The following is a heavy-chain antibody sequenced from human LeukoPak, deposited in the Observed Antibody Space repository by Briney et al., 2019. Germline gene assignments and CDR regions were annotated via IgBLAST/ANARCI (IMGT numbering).Heavy chain of an antibody. D-gene: IGHD2-15*01. CDR2: ISSSSSTI. J-gene: IGHJ4*02. V-gene: IGHV3-48*01. CDR1: GFTFSNYG. Sequence: GGSLRLSCAASGFTFSNYGMNWVRQAPGKGLEWVSYISSSSSTIYYADSVKGRFTISRDNAKNSLYLQMNSLRAEDTAVYYCARVYCSGGSCYPYFDYWGQGTLVTVSS. CDR3: ARVYCSGGSCYPYFDY.